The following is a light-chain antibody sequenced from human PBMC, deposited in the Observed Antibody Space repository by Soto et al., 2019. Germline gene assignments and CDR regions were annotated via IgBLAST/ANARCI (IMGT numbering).Light chain of an antibody. CDR2: DAS. J-gene: IGKJ4*01. Sequence: DVRLTQSPSTLSASVGDRIAITCQASQNIANYLNWFQRRPGKAPQLLISDASHLEPGVPSRFSGQRSGTDFTLIINSLQPEDFATYYCQQYEERPLTFGGGTRV. V-gene: IGKV1-33*01. CDR1: QNIANY. CDR3: QQYEERPLT.